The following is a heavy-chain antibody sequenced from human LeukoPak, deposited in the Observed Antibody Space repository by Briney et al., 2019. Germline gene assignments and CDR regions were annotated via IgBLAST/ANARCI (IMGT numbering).Heavy chain of an antibody. V-gene: IGHV1-2*02. CDR3: AREAYLTANWFDP. D-gene: IGHD2-21*02. CDR1: GYTFTGFY. Sequence: GASVKVSCKASGYTFTGFYMHWLRQAPGQGLEWMGWINPKNGGINYAQKFQGRVTMTRDTSISTAYMELSRLRSDDTAVYYCAREAYLTANWFDPWGQGTLVTVSS. CDR2: INPKNGGI. J-gene: IGHJ5*02.